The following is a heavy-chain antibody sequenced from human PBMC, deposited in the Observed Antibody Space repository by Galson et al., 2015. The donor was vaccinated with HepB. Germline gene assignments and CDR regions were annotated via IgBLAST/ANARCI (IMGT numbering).Heavy chain of an antibody. J-gene: IGHJ6*02. CDR3: AKDTRKGSGSNNYYYYYGMDV. CDR2: ISWDGGST. CDR1: GFTFDDYT. V-gene: IGHV3-43*01. Sequence: SLRLSCAASGFTFDDYTMHWVRQAPGKGLEWVSLISWDGGSTYYADSVKGRFTISRDNSKNSLYLQMNSLRTEDTALYYCAKDTRKGSGSNNYYYYYGMDVWGQGTTVTVSS. D-gene: IGHD3-10*01.